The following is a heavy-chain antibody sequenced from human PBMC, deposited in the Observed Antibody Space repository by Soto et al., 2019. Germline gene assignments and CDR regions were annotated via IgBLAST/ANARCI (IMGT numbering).Heavy chain of an antibody. V-gene: IGHV4-39*01. J-gene: IGHJ6*02. Sequence: PSETLSLTCTVSGGAINSTVYYWGWIRQPPGKGLEWIGSSNYGGPTYYSPSLQSRVTISLDTSKNQFSLKLSSVTAADTAVYYCARAAEPGDYYGMDVWGQGTTVTVSS. D-gene: IGHD6-25*01. CDR1: GGAINSTVYY. CDR3: ARAAEPGDYYGMDV. CDR2: SNYGGPT.